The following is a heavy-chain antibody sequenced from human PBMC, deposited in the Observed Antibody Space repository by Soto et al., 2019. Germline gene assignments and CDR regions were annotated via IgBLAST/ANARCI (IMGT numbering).Heavy chain of an antibody. Sequence: AGSLRLSCAASGFTVTINYMGWVCQPPGKGLEWVSVVYSGGSTYYADSVKGRFTVSRDNSKNTLYLQMNSLRAEDTAVYYCARDFSGKNDAFDIWGQGTVVTVSS. CDR3: ARDFSGKNDAFDI. D-gene: IGHD3-10*01. J-gene: IGHJ3*02. V-gene: IGHV3-66*01. CDR1: GFTVTINY. CDR2: VYSGGST.